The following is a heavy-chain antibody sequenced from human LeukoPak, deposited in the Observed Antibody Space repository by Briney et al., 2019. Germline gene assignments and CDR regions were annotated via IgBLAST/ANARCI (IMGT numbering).Heavy chain of an antibody. J-gene: IGHJ4*02. CDR2: IYSGGST. Sequence: GRSLRLSCAASGFTVSSNYMSWVRQAPGKGLEWVSVIYSGGSTYYADSVKGRFTISRDNSKNTLYLQMNSLRAEDTAVYYCARASSGSYTDWGQGTLVTVSS. D-gene: IGHD3-10*01. CDR1: GFTVSSNY. CDR3: ARASSGSYTD. V-gene: IGHV3-66*01.